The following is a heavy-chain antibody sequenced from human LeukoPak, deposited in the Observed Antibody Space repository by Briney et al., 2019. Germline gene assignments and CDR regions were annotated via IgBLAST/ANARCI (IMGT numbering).Heavy chain of an antibody. CDR3: ARQRKDYGDYEGGSYFDY. Sequence: SETLSLTCTVSGGSISSYYWSWIRQPPGKGLEWIGYIYDSGSTNSNPSLKSRVTISVDTSKNQFSLRLSSVTAADTAVYYCARQRKDYGDYEGGSYFDYWGQGTLVTVSS. CDR2: IYDSGST. V-gene: IGHV4-59*01. J-gene: IGHJ4*02. D-gene: IGHD4-17*01. CDR1: GGSISSYY.